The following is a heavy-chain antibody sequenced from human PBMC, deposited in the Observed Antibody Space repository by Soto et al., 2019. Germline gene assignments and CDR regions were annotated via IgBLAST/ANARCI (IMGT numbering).Heavy chain of an antibody. V-gene: IGHV5-51*01. D-gene: IGHD4-17*01. J-gene: IGHJ4*02. CDR2: IYPGDSDT. CDR3: ASSTDYGDYVYYFDY. Sequence: PGESLKISCKGSGYSFTSYWIGWVRQMPGKGLEWMGIIYPGDSDTRYSPSFQGQVTISADKSISTAYLQWSSLKASDTAMYYCASSTDYGDYVYYFDYWGQGTLVTVSS. CDR1: GYSFTSYW.